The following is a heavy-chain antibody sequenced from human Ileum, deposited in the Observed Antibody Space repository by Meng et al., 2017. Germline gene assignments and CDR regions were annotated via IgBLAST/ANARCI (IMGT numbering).Heavy chain of an antibody. Sequence: GESLRLSCAVSGFTFSSNAMCWVRQAPGKGLEWVSGITSDSSPYYADSVKCRFTISRDNSKNKLYLQMNSLRPEDTALYYCAKDLHYFSAMDFWGQGTTVTVSS. D-gene: IGHD3-16*01. CDR2: ITSDSSP. CDR1: GFTFSSNA. CDR3: AKDLHYFSAMDF. V-gene: IGHV3-23*01. J-gene: IGHJ6*02.